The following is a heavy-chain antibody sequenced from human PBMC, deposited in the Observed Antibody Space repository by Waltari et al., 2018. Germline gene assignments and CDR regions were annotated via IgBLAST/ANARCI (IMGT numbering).Heavy chain of an antibody. CDR3: ARPLTTVTLRDYYYGMDV. V-gene: IGHV1-69*01. CDR1: GGTFSSYA. J-gene: IGHJ6*02. Sequence: QVQLVQSGAEVKKPGSSVKVSCKASGGTFSSYAISWVRQAPGQGLEWMGGIIPICGTANYAQKFQGRVTITADESTSTAYMELSSLRSEDTAVYYCARPLTTVTLRDYYYGMDVWGQGTTVTVSS. CDR2: IIPICGTA. D-gene: IGHD4-4*01.